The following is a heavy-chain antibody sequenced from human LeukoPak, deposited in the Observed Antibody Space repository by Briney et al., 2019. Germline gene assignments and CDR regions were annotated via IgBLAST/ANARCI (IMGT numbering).Heavy chain of an antibody. D-gene: IGHD3-22*01. CDR3: TRDFSGYYYFDY. Sequence: GGSLRLSCTASGFTFGDYAMRWVRQVPGKGLEWVGFIRSKAYGGTTEYAASVKGRFTISRDDSKSIAYLQMNSLKTEDTAVYYCTRDFSGYYYFDYWGQGTLVTVSS. CDR2: IRSKAYGGTT. J-gene: IGHJ4*02. CDR1: GFTFGDYA. V-gene: IGHV3-49*04.